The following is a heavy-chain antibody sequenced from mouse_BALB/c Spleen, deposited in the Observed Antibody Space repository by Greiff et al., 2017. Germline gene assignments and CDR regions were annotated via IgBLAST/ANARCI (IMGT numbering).Heavy chain of an antibody. D-gene: IGHD2-12*01. CDR2: INSNGGST. J-gene: IGHJ2*02. V-gene: IGHV5-6-3*01. CDR3: ARERAYDFDY. CDR1: GFTFSSYG. Sequence: EVQVVESGGGLVQPGGSLKLSCAASGFTFSSYGMSWVRQTPDKRLELVATINSNGGSTYYPDSVKGRCTISRDNAKNTLYLQMSSLKSEDTAMYYCARERAYDFDYWGQGTSLTVSS.